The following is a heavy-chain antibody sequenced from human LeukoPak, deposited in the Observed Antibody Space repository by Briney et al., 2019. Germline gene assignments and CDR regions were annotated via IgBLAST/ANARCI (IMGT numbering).Heavy chain of an antibody. CDR2: ISNSGNTI. Sequence: GGSLRLSCAGSGFTFSDYYMSWIRQAPGKGLEWVSYISNSGNTIKYADSVKGRFTISRDNAKNSLYLQMNSLRAEDAAAYYCARADDSSSGYFDYWGQGTLVTVSS. D-gene: IGHD6-6*01. CDR1: GFTFSDYY. CDR3: ARADDSSSGYFDY. J-gene: IGHJ4*03. V-gene: IGHV3-11*04.